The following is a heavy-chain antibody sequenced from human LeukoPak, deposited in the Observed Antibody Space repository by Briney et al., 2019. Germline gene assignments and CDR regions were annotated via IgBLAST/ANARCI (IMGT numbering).Heavy chain of an antibody. V-gene: IGHV4-39*01. CDR2: IYYSGST. CDR1: GGSISSSSYY. CDR3: ARGGYSYGSESYFDY. J-gene: IGHJ4*02. D-gene: IGHD5-18*01. Sequence: SETLSLTCTVSGGSISSSSYYWVWIRQPPGKGLEWIGSIYYSGSTYYNPSLKSRVTISVDTSKNQFSLKLSSVTAADTAVYYCARGGYSYGSESYFDYWGQGTLVTVSS.